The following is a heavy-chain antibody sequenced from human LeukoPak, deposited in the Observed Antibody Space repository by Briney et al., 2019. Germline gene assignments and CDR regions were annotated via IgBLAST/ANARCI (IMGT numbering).Heavy chain of an antibody. CDR1: GGTFSSYS. D-gene: IGHD2-8*01. CDR2: IIPIFGKG. CDR3: ATDRWGYCTNGVCSTGY. V-gene: IGHV1-69*13. Sequence: GASVKVSCKASGGTFSSYSISWVRQAPGQGLEWMGGIIPIFGKGNYAQKFQGRVTITADESTSTAYMELSSLRSEDTAVYYCATDRWGYCTNGVCSTGYWGQGTLVTVSS. J-gene: IGHJ4*02.